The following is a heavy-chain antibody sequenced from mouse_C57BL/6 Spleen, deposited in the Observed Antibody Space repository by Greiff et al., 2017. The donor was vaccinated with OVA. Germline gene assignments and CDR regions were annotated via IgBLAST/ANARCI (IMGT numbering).Heavy chain of an antibody. CDR1: GYAFTNYL. CDR2: INPGSGGT. Sequence: QVQLQQSGAELVRPGTSVKVSCKASGYAFTNYLIEWVKQRPGQGLEWIGVINPGSGGTNYNEKFKGKATLTADKSSSTAYMQLSSLTSEDSEVYFCARALGPNWYFDVWGTGTTVTVSS. V-gene: IGHV1-54*01. CDR3: ARALGPNWYFDV. J-gene: IGHJ1*03.